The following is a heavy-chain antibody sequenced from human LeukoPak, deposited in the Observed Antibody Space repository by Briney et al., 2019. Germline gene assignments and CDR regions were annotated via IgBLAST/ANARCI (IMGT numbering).Heavy chain of an antibody. Sequence: SGPTLVKPTQTLTPTCTFSGFSLSTSGVGVGWIRQPPGKALEWLALIYWDDDKRYSPSLKSRLTITKDTCKNQVVLTMTNMDPVDTATYYCARTLVDYVWGSYRYTGFDYWGHGTLVTVSS. CDR3: ARTLVDYVWGSYRYTGFDY. CDR2: IYWDDDK. D-gene: IGHD3-16*02. V-gene: IGHV2-5*02. J-gene: IGHJ4*01. CDR1: GFSLSTSGVG.